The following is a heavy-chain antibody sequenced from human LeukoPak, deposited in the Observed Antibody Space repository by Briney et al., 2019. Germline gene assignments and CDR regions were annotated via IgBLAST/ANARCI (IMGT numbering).Heavy chain of an antibody. J-gene: IGHJ4*02. Sequence: GGSLRLSCAASGFIFNNYAMNWVRQAPGKGLEWVSRISGSGGSSYYADSVKGRFTISRDNSKNTLYLQMNSLRADDTAVYYCTRVGYIDEGIDYWGQGTLVTVSS. V-gene: IGHV3-23*01. D-gene: IGHD5-24*01. CDR3: TRVGYIDEGIDY. CDR1: GFIFNNYA. CDR2: ISGSGGSS.